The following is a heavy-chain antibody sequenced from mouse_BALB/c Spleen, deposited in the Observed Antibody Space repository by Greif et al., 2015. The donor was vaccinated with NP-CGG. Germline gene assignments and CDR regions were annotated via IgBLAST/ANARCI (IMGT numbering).Heavy chain of an antibody. Sequence: QVQLQQSGPQLVRPGASVKISCKASGYSFTSYWMHWVKQRPGQGLEWTGMIDPSDSETRLNQKFKDKATLTVDKSSSTAYMQLSSPTSEDSAVYYCARLDYYAMDYWGQGTSVTVSS. V-gene: IGHV1S127*01. CDR3: ARLDYYAMDY. CDR1: GYSFTSYW. J-gene: IGHJ4*01. CDR2: IDPSDSET.